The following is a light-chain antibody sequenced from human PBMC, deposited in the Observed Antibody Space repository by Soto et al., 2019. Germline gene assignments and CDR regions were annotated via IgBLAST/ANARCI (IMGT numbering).Light chain of an antibody. Sequence: EIVLTQSPATLSLSPGERATLSCKASEIIKTYYFGWYQQKPGQSPRLIINGVYTRASGVPDRFSGRGSGTEFTLTINSLQADDFATYYCQQYNNYSLTFGQGTKVDIK. J-gene: IGKJ1*01. CDR2: GVY. CDR1: EIIKTYY. V-gene: IGKV3D-7*01. CDR3: QQYNNYSLT.